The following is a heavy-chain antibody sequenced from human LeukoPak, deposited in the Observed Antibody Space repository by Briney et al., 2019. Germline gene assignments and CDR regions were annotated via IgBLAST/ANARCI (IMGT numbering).Heavy chain of an antibody. CDR3: ARENSSFDYFDY. CDR2: ISSSSSYI. J-gene: IGHJ4*02. D-gene: IGHD6-6*01. CDR1: GFTFSSYA. Sequence: GGSLRLSCAASGFTFSSYAMSWVRQAPGKGLEWVSSISSSSSYIYYADSVKGRFTISRDNAKNSLYLQMNSLRAEDTAVYYCARENSSFDYFDYWGQGTLVTVSS. V-gene: IGHV3-21*01.